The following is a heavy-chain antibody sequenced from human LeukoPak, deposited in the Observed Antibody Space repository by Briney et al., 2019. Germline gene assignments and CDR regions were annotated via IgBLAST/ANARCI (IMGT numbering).Heavy chain of an antibody. J-gene: IGHJ4*02. V-gene: IGHV1-69*05. CDR2: IIPIFGTA. D-gene: IGHD3-10*01. Sequence: GASVKVSCKASGGTFSSYAISWVGQAPGQGLEWMGRIIPIFGTANYAQKFQGRVTITTDESTSTAYMELSSLRSEDTAVYYCARTLWFGEKGYFDYWGQGTLVTVSS. CDR1: GGTFSSYA. CDR3: ARTLWFGEKGYFDY.